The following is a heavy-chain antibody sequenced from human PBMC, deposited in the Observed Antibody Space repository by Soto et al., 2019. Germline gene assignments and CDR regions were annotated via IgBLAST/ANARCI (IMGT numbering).Heavy chain of an antibody. D-gene: IGHD3-9*01. J-gene: IGHJ4*02. CDR3: ARVSRARRYFDWSLSCDS. CDR2: IKQDGSEK. V-gene: IGHV3-7*01. Sequence: EVQLVESGGGLVQPGGSLRLSCAASGFTFSSYWMSWVRQAPGKGLEWVADIKQDGSEKYYVDSVKGRFTISRDNPKNSLYRQRNSLKAEDTAVYYCARVSRARRYFDWSLSCDSWGQGTLVTVPS. CDR1: GFTFSSYW.